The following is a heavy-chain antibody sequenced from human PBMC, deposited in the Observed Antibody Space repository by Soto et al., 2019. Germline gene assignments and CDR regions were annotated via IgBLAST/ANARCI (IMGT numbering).Heavy chain of an antibody. Sequence: PGGSLRLSCAASGFTFSSYAMHWVRQTPGKGLEWVAVISYDGSNKYYADSVKGRFTISRDNSKNTLYLQMNSLRAEDTAVYYCARLPYYYGSGNYWFDPWGQGTLVTVSS. D-gene: IGHD3-10*01. V-gene: IGHV3-30-3*01. CDR3: ARLPYYYGSGNYWFDP. CDR2: ISYDGSNK. CDR1: GFTFSSYA. J-gene: IGHJ5*02.